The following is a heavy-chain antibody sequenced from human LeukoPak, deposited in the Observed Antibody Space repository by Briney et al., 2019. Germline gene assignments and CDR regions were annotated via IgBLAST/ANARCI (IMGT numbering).Heavy chain of an antibody. Sequence: GASVKVSCKVSGYTLTELSMHWVRQAPGKGLEWMGGFDPEDGETIYAQKFQGRVTMTKDTSTDTAYMELSSLRSEDTAVYYCATYYCSSTSCYTAKSVDYWGQGTLVTVSS. D-gene: IGHD2-2*02. CDR1: GYTLTELS. CDR3: ATYYCSSTSCYTAKSVDY. J-gene: IGHJ4*02. CDR2: FDPEDGET. V-gene: IGHV1-24*01.